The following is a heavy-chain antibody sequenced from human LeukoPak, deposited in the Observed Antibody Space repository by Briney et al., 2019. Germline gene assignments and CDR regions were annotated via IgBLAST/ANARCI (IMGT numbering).Heavy chain of an antibody. CDR3: ARVGLTGDSFDY. D-gene: IGHD7-27*01. Sequence: ASVTVSCTASGYTFTSYGISWVRQAPGQGLEWMGWISAYNGNTNYAQKLQGRVTMTTDTSTSTAYMELRSLRSDDTAVYYCARVGLTGDSFDYWGQGTLVTVSS. CDR2: ISAYNGNT. V-gene: IGHV1-18*01. J-gene: IGHJ4*02. CDR1: GYTFTSYG.